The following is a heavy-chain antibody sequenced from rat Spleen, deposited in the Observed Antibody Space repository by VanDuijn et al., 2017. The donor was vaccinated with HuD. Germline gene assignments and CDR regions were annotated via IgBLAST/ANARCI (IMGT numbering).Heavy chain of an antibody. CDR1: GFTFSNYY. CDR3: VREGDIRASYVMDA. V-gene: IGHV5-25*01. J-gene: IGHJ4*01. D-gene: IGHD1-5*01. Sequence: EVQLVASGGGLVQPGRSMKLSCAALGFTFSNYYMAWVRQAPTKGLEWVASISTGGGNTYYRDSVKGRFTISRENAKSTLYLQMDSLRSEDTATYHCVREGDIRASYVMDAWGQGTSVTVSS. CDR2: ISTGGGNT.